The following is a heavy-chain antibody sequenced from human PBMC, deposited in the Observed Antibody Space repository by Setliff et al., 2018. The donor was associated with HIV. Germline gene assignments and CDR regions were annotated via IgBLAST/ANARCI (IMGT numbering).Heavy chain of an antibody. D-gene: IGHD6-6*01. V-gene: IGHV4-39*07. CDR1: GGSITTSTFY. CDR3: ARGLRSSTYYYYYYMDV. Sequence: SETLSLTCTVSGGSITTSTFYWGWIHQPPGKGLEWIGSIYYSGSTYYNPSLKSRLTITQHTSKNQFSLKLSSVTAADTAVYYCARGLRSSTYYYYYYMDVWGKGTTVTVSS. J-gene: IGHJ6*03. CDR2: IYYSGST.